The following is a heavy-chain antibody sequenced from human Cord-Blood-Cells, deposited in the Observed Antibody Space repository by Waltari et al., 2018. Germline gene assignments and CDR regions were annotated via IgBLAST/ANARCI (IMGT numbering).Heavy chain of an antibody. Sequence: QVQLVQSGAEVKKPGSSVKVSCKASGGTFSISAISWVRQAPGQGLELMGGIIPIFGTANYAQKFQGRVTITADESTSTAYMELSSLRSEDTAVYYCANLIAAADRDFDYWGQGTLVTVSS. CDR3: ANLIAAADRDFDY. D-gene: IGHD6-13*01. CDR2: IIPIFGTA. V-gene: IGHV1-69*01. J-gene: IGHJ4*02. CDR1: GGTFSISA.